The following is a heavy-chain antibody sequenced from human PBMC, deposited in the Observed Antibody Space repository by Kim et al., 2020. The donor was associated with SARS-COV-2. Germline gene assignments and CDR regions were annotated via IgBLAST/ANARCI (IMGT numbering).Heavy chain of an antibody. CDR3: ARQYSGFIDY. Sequence: DNRYSPSFQGHVTIPADMSISTAYLQWSSLKTSDTAMYYCARQYSGFIDYWGQGTLVTVSS. V-gene: IGHV5-51*01. CDR2: DN. D-gene: IGHD2-15*01. J-gene: IGHJ4*02.